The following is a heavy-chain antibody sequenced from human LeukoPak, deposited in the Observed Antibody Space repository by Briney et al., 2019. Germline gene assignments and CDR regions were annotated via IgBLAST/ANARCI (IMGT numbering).Heavy chain of an antibody. CDR2: INYSGST. CDR1: GGSVSSGGYY. Sequence: PSETLSLTCTVSGGSVSSGGYYWSWIRQPPGKGLEWIAYINYSGSTNYNPPLKSRVIISVDTSKNQFSLTLSSVTAADTAVYYCATDPTVAGTSEYFQHWGQGTLVTVSS. V-gene: IGHV4-61*08. J-gene: IGHJ1*01. CDR3: ATDPTVAGTSEYFQH. D-gene: IGHD6-19*01.